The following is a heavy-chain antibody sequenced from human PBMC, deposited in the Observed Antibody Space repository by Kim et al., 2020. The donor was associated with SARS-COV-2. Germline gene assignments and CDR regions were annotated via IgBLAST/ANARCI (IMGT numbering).Heavy chain of an antibody. J-gene: IGHJ6*02. CDR3: ARVGNLDIVVVPAAGRYYYYYGMDV. CDR1: GFTFSSYS. Sequence: GGSLRLSCAASGFTFSSYSMNWVRQAPGKGLEWVPSISSSSSYIYYADSVKGRFTISRDNAKNSLYLQMNSLRAEDTAVYYCARVGNLDIVVVPAAGRYYYYYGMDVWGQGTTVTVSS. D-gene: IGHD2-2*01. CDR2: ISSSSSYI. V-gene: IGHV3-21*01.